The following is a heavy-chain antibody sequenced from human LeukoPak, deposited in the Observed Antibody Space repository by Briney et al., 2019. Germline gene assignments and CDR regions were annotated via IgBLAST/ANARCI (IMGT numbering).Heavy chain of an antibody. CDR3: AKDWTIFADY. J-gene: IGHJ4*02. CDR1: GFTVSSNY. D-gene: IGHD3-3*01. Sequence: GGSLRLSCAASGFTVSSNYMSWVRQAPGKGLEWVSAISGSGGSTYYADSVKGRFTISRDNSKNTLYLQMNSLRAEDTAVYYCAKDWTIFADYWGQGTLVTVSS. V-gene: IGHV3-23*01. CDR2: ISGSGGST.